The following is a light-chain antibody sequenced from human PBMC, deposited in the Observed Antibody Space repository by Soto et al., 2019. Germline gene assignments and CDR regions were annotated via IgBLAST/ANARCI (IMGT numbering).Light chain of an antibody. J-gene: IGLJ3*02. CDR1: GSNIGTKY. CDR2: RDN. V-gene: IGLV1-47*01. Sequence: QSVLTQPPSASGTPGQRVTISCSSSGSNIGTKYVFWYQQFPGTAPKLLIYRDNQRSSGVTDRFSGSKSGTSASRTISGPRCEDEADYSCAAWDDSLSGGVCVGGTKLTVL. CDR3: AAWDDSLSGGV.